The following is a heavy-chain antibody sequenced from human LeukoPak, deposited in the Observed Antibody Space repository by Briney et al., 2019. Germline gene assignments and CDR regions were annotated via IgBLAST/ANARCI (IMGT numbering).Heavy chain of an antibody. J-gene: IGHJ4*02. CDR1: GFSLSTSEVG. V-gene: IGHV2-5*01. CDR2: IYWNGDK. D-gene: IGHD3-22*01. CDR3: AHRHYDSRGYYSVDY. Sequence: SGPTLVNPTQTLTLTCTFSGFSLSTSEVGVGRIRQPPGKALEWLALIYWNGDKHYSPSLKSRLTITKDTSKNQVVLTMTNMDPVDTATYYCAHRHYDSRGYYSVDYWGQGTLVTVSS.